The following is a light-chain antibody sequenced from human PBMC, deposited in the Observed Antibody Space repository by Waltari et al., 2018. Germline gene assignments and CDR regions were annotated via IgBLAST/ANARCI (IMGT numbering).Light chain of an antibody. J-gene: IGLJ1*01. CDR2: RDS. V-gene: IGLV3-9*01. CDR3: QVWDSSSYV. CDR1: NNGSKN. Sequence: SYELTQPLSVSVALGQTARITCGGNNNGSKNVHWYQQKPGQAAVLGIYRDSHRPAAVPERFSGSNAGKTATLAISRAQAGDEADFYCQVWDSSSYVFGTGTKVTVL.